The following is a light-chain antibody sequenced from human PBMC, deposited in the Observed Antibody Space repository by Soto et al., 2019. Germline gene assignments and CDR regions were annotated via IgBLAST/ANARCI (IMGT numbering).Light chain of an antibody. CDR3: QQDVSSPWA. CDR1: QSVSNNY. V-gene: IGKV3-20*01. CDR2: GAS. Sequence: IVFTXAXGXXXXSXXXRXALXXXASQSVSNNYLAWYQQKPGQAPRLLIYGASRRATGIPDRFTGSGSGTDFTLTISRLEPEDFAVYYCQQDVSSPWAFGQGTKVDI. J-gene: IGKJ1*01.